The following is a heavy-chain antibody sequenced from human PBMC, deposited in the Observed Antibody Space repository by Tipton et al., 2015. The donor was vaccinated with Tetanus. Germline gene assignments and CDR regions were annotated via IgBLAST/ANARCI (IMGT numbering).Heavy chain of an antibody. CDR1: GGSFSGYY. CDR2: IYHTGTT. CDR3: ARVGFGYSGYHFYGY. D-gene: IGHD5-12*01. Sequence: TLSLTCAVYGGSFSGYYWSWIRQPPGKGLEWIGYIYHTGTTYYNPSFKSRVSISVDTSKNQFSLKLSSVTAADTAVYYCARVGFGYSGYHFYGYWGQGTLVTVSS. V-gene: IGHV4-34*01. J-gene: IGHJ4*02.